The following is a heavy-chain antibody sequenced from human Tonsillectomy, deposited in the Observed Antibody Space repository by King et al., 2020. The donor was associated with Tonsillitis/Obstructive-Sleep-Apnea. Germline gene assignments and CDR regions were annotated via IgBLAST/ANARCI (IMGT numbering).Heavy chain of an antibody. Sequence: VQLVESGGGVVQPGRSLRLSCAASGFTFSSYAMHWVRQAPGKGLEWVAVISYDGSDKYYADSVKGRFTISRDNSKKTLYLLLNSLRAEDTAVYYCARGTPAAAGPYLDYWGQGTLVTVSS. CDR3: ARGTPAAAGPYLDY. J-gene: IGHJ4*02. CDR1: GFTFSSYA. CDR2: ISYDGSDK. V-gene: IGHV3-30*01. D-gene: IGHD6-13*01.